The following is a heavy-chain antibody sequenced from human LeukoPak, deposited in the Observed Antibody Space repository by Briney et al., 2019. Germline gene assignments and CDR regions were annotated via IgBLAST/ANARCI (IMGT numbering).Heavy chain of an antibody. CDR2: ISSSGSTI. J-gene: IGHJ4*02. D-gene: IGHD3-10*01. V-gene: IGHV3-48*03. CDR1: GFTFSSYE. CDR3: ARGSRNSGSTHEFDY. Sequence: GGSLRLSCAASGFTFSSYEMNWVRQAPGKGLEWVSYISSSGSTIYYADSVKGRITISRDNARKSLYLQMNSLRAEDTAVYYCARGSRNSGSTHEFDYWGQGTLVTVSS.